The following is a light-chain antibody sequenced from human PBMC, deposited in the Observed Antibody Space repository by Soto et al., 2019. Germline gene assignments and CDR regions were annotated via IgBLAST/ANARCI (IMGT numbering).Light chain of an antibody. CDR2: VGTGGIVG. Sequence: QSVLTQPPSASASLGASVTLTCTLSSGYSNYKVDWYQQRPGQGPRFVMRVGTGGIVGSKGDGIPDRFSVLGSGLNRYLTIKNIQEEDESDYHCGADHGSGSNFVLVFGGGTQLTVL. CDR1: SGYSNYK. CDR3: GADHGSGSNFVLV. V-gene: IGLV9-49*01. J-gene: IGLJ2*01.